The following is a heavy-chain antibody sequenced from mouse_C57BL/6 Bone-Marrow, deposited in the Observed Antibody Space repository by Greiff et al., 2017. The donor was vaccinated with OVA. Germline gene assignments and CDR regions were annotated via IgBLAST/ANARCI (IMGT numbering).Heavy chain of an antibody. Sequence: EVQLVASGGGLVQPGGSLKLSCAASGFTFSDYYMYWVRQTPEKRLEWVAYISNGGGSTYYPDPVKGRFTISRDNAKNTLYLQMILLKSEETAMYYCARHFPYDDGYPYWYFDVWGTGTTVTVSS. CDR2: ISNGGGST. D-gene: IGHD2-3*01. V-gene: IGHV5-12*01. J-gene: IGHJ1*03. CDR1: GFTFSDYY. CDR3: ARHFPYDDGYPYWYFDV.